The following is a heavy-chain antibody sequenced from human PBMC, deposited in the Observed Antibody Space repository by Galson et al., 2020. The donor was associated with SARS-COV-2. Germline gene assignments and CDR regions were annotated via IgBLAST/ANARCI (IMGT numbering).Heavy chain of an antibody. V-gene: IGHV4-59*01. CDR3: ARNHPRDGYNYLGDCFDP. CDR1: GVSISSYY. CDR2: IYYIGRT. Sequence: SETLSLTCTVPGVSISSYYWSWIRQPPGQGLEWIGYIYYIGRTNYNPALRSRVTISVDTSKNQLSLKMNSVTAADTAVYYCARNHPRDGYNYLGDCFDPWGQGTLVTVSS. D-gene: IGHD5-12*01. J-gene: IGHJ5*02.